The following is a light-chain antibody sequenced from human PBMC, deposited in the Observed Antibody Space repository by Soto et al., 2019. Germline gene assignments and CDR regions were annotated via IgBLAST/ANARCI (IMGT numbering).Light chain of an antibody. CDR2: AAS. Sequence: DIQMTQSPSSLSAAVGDRVTIPCRASQSISSYLNWYQQKPGKDPKLLIYAASSLQSGVPSRFSGSGSVTDFTLTISSLQPEDFASYYCQQSYSTPPYTFGQVTKLQIK. V-gene: IGKV1-39*01. CDR3: QQSYSTPPYT. J-gene: IGKJ2*01. CDR1: QSISSY.